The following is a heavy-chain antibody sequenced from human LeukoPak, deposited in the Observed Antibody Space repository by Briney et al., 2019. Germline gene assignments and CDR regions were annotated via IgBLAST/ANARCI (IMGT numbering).Heavy chain of an antibody. V-gene: IGHV4-31*03. Sequence: SSETLSLPCTVSGVSISNTGYYWSWIRPHPGKGLEWIGYLYYSGSTYYHPSLKSRVTISVDTSKNQFSLKLSSVTAADTAVYYCARDGAQRRKYCSSTSCYPNSQHAFDIWGQGTMVTVSS. CDR1: GVSISNTGYY. CDR3: ARDGAQRRKYCSSTSCYPNSQHAFDI. J-gene: IGHJ3*02. CDR2: LYYSGST. D-gene: IGHD2-2*01.